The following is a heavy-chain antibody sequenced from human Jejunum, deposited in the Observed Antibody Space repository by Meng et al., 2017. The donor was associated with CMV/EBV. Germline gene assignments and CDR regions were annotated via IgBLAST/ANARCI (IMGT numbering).Heavy chain of an antibody. Sequence: VRLVESGGDLVQPGGSLRLSCAASGFTFSTYWLHWVRQVPGEGLEWVSRINGDGSYTNYADSVKGRFTISRDNGKNTMYLQMNSLRADDTSVYYCARGPYTTSSGPLAYWGQGTLVTVSS. D-gene: IGHD2/OR15-2a*01. J-gene: IGHJ4*02. V-gene: IGHV3-74*01. CDR3: ARGPYTTSSGPLAY. CDR1: GFTFSTYW. CDR2: INGDGSYT.